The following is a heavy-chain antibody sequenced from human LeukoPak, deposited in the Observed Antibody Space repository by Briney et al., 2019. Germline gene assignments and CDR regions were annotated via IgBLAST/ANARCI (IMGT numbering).Heavy chain of an antibody. D-gene: IGHD3-10*01. CDR2: IWYDGSKK. CDR1: GFTFSSYG. V-gene: IGHV3-33*01. CDR3: ARDRYHGSGSYYNAFDI. J-gene: IGHJ3*02. Sequence: GRSLRLSCAASGFTFSSYGMHWVRQAPGKGRKWVAVIWYDGSKKYYADSVKGRFTISRDNSKNTLYLQMNSLRAEDTAVYYCARDRYHGSGSYYNAFDIWGQGTMVTVSS.